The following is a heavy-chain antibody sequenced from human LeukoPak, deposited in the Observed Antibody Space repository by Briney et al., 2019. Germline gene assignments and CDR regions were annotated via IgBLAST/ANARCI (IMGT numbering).Heavy chain of an antibody. CDR1: GFTFSKAW. D-gene: IGHD3-22*01. CDR3: TTDRYYDNSELQFQH. Sequence: GGSLRLSCAVSGFTFSKAWMSWVRQTPGKGLEWVGRILSNIDGGTTDYAAPVKGRFTISRDDSKSTLYLQMNSLTTEDTAVYYCTTDRYYDNSELQFQHWGQGTLVTVSS. CDR2: ILSNIDGGTT. J-gene: IGHJ1*01. V-gene: IGHV3-15*01.